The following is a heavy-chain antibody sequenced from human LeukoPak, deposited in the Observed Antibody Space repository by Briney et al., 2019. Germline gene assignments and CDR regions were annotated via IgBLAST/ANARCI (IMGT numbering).Heavy chain of an antibody. D-gene: IGHD2-2*02. V-gene: IGHV1-69*05. CDR1: GGTFSSYA. Sequence: ASVKVSCKASGGTFSSYAISWVRQAPGQGLEWMGGIIPIFGTANYAQKFQGRVTITTDESTSTAYMELSSLRSEDTAVYYCARDDCSSTSCYNAFDIWGQGTMVTVSS. CDR3: ARDDCSSTSCYNAFDI. CDR2: IIPIFGTA. J-gene: IGHJ3*02.